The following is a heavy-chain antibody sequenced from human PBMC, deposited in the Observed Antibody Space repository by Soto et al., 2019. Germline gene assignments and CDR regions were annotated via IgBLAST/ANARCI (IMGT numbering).Heavy chain of an antibody. CDR1: GGSISSSSNY. V-gene: IGHV4-39*01. D-gene: IGHD5-12*01. J-gene: IGHJ4*02. Sequence: QLQLQESGPGLVKPSETLSLTCTVSGGSISSSSNYWGRIRQPPGKGLEWIGSILYDGRTSYNPSLKSRVTISADTSKNQFSLKLSSVTAADTAVFYCARYEVATMFYYWGQGTLVTVSS. CDR3: ARYEVATMFYY. CDR2: ILYDGRT.